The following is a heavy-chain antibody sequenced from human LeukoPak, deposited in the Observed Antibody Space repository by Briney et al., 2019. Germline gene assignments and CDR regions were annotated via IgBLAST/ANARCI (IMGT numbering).Heavy chain of an antibody. CDR3: ARVRDSIFGVVSHEINY. CDR1: GFNFSDYY. D-gene: IGHD3-3*02. Sequence: GGSLRLSCAASGFNFSDYYMSWIRQAPGKGLEWVSYISSGSTIYYADSVKGRFTISRDNAKNSLYLQMNSLRAEDTAVYYCARVRDSIFGVVSHEINYWGQGALVTVSS. V-gene: IGHV3-69-1*01. CDR2: ISSGSTI. J-gene: IGHJ4*02.